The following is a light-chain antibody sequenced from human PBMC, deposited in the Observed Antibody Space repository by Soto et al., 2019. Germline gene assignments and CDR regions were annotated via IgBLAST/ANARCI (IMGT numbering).Light chain of an antibody. Sequence: QSALTQPASVSGSPGQSITISCTGTRSDVGDYNYVSWYQQHPGKAPKLMIYEVTNRPSGVSTRFSGSKSGNTASLTISGLHAEDEADYYSTSYTSSTPPVFGTGPKGTVL. CDR3: TSYTSSTPPV. J-gene: IGLJ1*01. CDR2: EVT. CDR1: RSDVGDYNY. V-gene: IGLV2-14*01.